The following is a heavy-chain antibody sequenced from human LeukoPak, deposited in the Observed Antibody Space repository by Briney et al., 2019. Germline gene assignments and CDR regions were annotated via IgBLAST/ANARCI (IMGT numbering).Heavy chain of an antibody. Sequence: GGSLRLSCTASGVRFGDYAMSWVRQAPGKGLEWVGFIRNKPYGGTTEYAASVKGRFTISRDDSKSIAYLQMNSLKTEDTAMYYCTRLNSESSNWALDYWGQGTLVTVSS. CDR2: IRNKPYGGTT. CDR1: GVRFGDYA. V-gene: IGHV3-49*04. D-gene: IGHD6-13*01. CDR3: TRLNSESSNWALDY. J-gene: IGHJ4*02.